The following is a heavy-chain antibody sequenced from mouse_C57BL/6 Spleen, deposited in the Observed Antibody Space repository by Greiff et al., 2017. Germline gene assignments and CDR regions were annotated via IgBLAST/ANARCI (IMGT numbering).Heavy chain of an antibody. CDR1: GYTFTSYG. CDR2: IYPRSGNT. CDR3: ARGVLRSPFDY. D-gene: IGHD1-1*01. Sequence: QVQLKESGAELARPGASVKLSCKASGYTFTSYGISWVKQRTGQGLEWIGEIYPRSGNTYYNEKFKGKATLTADKSSSTAYMGLRSLTSEDSAVYFCARGVLRSPFDYWGQGTTLTVSS. J-gene: IGHJ2*01. V-gene: IGHV1-81*01.